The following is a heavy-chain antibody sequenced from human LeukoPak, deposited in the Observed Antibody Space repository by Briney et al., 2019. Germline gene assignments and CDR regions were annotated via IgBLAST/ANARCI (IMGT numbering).Heavy chain of an antibody. CDR2: ISSSGSTI. CDR3: ARIREDITMVRGVIITSTFYFDY. J-gene: IGHJ4*02. CDR1: GFTFSDYY. Sequence: GGSLRLSCAASGFTFSDYYMSWIRQAPGKGLEWVSYISSSGSTIYYADSVKGRFTISRDNAKNSLYLQMNSLRAEDTAVYYCARIREDITMVRGVIITSTFYFDYWGQGTLVTVSS. D-gene: IGHD3-10*01. V-gene: IGHV3-11*01.